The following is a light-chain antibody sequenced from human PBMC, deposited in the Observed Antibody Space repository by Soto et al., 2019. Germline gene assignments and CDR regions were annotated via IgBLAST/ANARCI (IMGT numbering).Light chain of an antibody. CDR1: SSDDDGYDY. CDR3: SRDTSGSTRV. CDR2: EVT. Sequence: QSVLNQPASVSASPGQSLAISCTGNSSDDDGYDYVSWYQQHPDKATKLMNYEVTKRHTGDSNRFSGSKSGNTASLAISQLRLVDVAGYCDSRDTSGSTRVFGSGTKVTV. J-gene: IGLJ1*01. V-gene: IGLV2-14*01.